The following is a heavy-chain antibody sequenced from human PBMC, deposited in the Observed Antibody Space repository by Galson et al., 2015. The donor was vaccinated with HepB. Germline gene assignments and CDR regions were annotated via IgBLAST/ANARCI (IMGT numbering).Heavy chain of an antibody. CDR1: GFTFSSYA. CDR3: AREGFSSGHAGIFDC. V-gene: IGHV3-30*04. D-gene: IGHD3-22*01. CDR2: ISYDGSNK. Sequence: SLRLSCAASGFTFSSYAMHWVRQAPGKGLEWVAVISYDGSNKYYADSVKGRFTISRDNSKNKVFLQMNSLRAEDTAVYYCAREGFSSGHAGIFDCWGQGALVTVSS. J-gene: IGHJ4*02.